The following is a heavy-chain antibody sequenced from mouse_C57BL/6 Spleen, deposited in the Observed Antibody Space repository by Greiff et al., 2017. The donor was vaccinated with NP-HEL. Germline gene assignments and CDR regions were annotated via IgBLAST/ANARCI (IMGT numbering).Heavy chain of an antibody. J-gene: IGHJ4*01. CDR1: GFNIKDYY. CDR2: IDPEDGET. Sequence: VQLKESGAELVKPGASVKLSCTASGFNIKDYYMHWVKQRTEPGLEWIGRIDPEDGETNYAPKFQGKATITADTSSNTAYLQLSRLTSEDTAVYYCARSDSSGYGYYAMDYWGQGTSVTVSS. V-gene: IGHV14-2*01. CDR3: ARSDSSGYGYYAMDY. D-gene: IGHD3-2*02.